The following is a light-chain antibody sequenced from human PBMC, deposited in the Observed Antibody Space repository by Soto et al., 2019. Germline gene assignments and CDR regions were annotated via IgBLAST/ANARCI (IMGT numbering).Light chain of an antibody. CDR2: GAX. J-gene: IGKJ5*01. V-gene: IGKV3-15*01. Sequence: DRVMTQSPDTLSSSPGERVSLAXRASHSVTMNLAWYQQTAGQXPRLIXXGAXTRATGIPARFSGSGSGTDFTLIISRLEPEDFAVYYCQQRSNWPTRTFGQGTRLEIK. CDR3: QQRSNWPTRT. CDR1: HSVTMN.